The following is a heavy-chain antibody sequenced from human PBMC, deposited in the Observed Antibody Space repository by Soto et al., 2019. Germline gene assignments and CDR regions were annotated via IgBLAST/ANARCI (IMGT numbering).Heavy chain of an antibody. J-gene: IGHJ6*02. Sequence: QVQLVESGGGVVQPGRSLRLSCAASGFTFSSYGMHWVRQAPGKGLEWVAVISYDGSNKYYADSVKGRFTISRDNSKNTLYLQMNSLRAEDTAVYYCAKDRLEPDRAADYYYGMDVWGQGTTVTVSS. CDR1: GFTFSSYG. CDR3: AKDRLEPDRAADYYYGMDV. V-gene: IGHV3-30*18. CDR2: ISYDGSNK. D-gene: IGHD6-19*01.